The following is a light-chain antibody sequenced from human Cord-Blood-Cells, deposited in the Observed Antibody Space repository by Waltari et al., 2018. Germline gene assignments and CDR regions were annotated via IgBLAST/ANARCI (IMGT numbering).Light chain of an antibody. CDR3: QSYDSSLSGWV. V-gene: IGLV1-40*01. CDR2: GNS. J-gene: IGLJ3*02. Sequence: QSVLTQPPSVSGAPGQRVTISCPGRSSNIRAGYDVHWYQQLPGTAPKLLIYGNSNRPSGVPDRFSGSKSGTSASLAITGLQAEDEADYYCQSYDSSLSGWVFGGGTKLTVL. CDR1: SSNIRAGYD.